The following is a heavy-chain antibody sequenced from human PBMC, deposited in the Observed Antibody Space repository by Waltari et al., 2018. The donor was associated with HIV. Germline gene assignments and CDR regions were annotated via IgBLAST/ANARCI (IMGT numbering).Heavy chain of an antibody. V-gene: IGHV3-9*01. J-gene: IGHJ6*02. CDR3: AKSDIDYGMDV. Sequence: EVQLVESGGGLVQPGRSLRLSGAASGLPFDDYAMHWVRQVPGKGLEWVSGITWNSGRTGYADSVKGRFIISRDNAKNSLYLQMNSLRVEDTALYYCAKSDIDYGMDVWGQGTTVTVSS. CDR1: GLPFDDYA. D-gene: IGHD2-15*01. CDR2: ITWNSGRT.